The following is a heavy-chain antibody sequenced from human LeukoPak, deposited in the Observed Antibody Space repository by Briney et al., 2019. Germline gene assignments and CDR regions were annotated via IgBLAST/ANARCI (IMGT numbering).Heavy chain of an antibody. D-gene: IGHD3-16*01. CDR3: VRLRFDAFDI. J-gene: IGHJ3*02. CDR1: GFTFSSYS. Sequence: GGSLRLSCAASGFTFSSYSMNWVRQAPGKGLEWVSFISSSSSYIYYADSVKGRFTISRDNAKNSLYLQMNSLRAEDTAVYYCVRLRFDAFDIWGQGTMVTVSS. V-gene: IGHV3-21*01. CDR2: ISSSSSYI.